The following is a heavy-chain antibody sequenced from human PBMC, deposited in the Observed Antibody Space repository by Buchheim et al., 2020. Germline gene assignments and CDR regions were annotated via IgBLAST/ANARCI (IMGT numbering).Heavy chain of an antibody. CDR3: AKARRGPYSSSSLEYFQH. CDR1: GFTFSSYA. Sequence: EVQLLESGGGLVQPGGSLRLSCAASGFTFSSYAMSWVRQAPGKGLEWVSGISGSGGSTYYADSVKGRFTISRDNSKNTLYFQMNSLRAEDTAVYYCAKARRGPYSSSSLEYFQHWGQGTL. D-gene: IGHD6-6*01. CDR2: ISGSGGST. V-gene: IGHV3-23*01. J-gene: IGHJ1*01.